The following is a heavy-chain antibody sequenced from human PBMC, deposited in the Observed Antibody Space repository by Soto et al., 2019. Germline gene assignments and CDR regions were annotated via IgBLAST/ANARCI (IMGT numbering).Heavy chain of an antibody. CDR2: ISYDGSNK. V-gene: IGHV3-30-3*01. CDR3: ARDPGYYGMAL. Sequence: PGGSLILSCAASGFTFSSYAMHWVRQAPGKGLEWVAVISYDGSNKYYADSVKGRFTISRDNSKNTLYLQMNSLRAEDTAVYYCARDPGYYGMALSGQGTTVTVS. J-gene: IGHJ6*02. CDR1: GFTFSSYA.